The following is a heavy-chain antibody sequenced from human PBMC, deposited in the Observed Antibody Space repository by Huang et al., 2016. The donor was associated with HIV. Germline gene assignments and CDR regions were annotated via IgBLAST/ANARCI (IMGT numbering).Heavy chain of an antibody. CDR2: INHSGST. Sequence: QVQLQQWGAGLLKPSETLSLTCAVYGGSFSGYYWSWIRQPPGKGLAWIGEINHSGSTNYTPSLKSRVTISVDTAKYHFSLRLSCVTAADTAVYYCARLGHVDIDLWGQGTLVTVSS. CDR3: ARLGHVDIDL. CDR1: GGSFSGYY. D-gene: IGHD5-12*01. V-gene: IGHV4-34*01. J-gene: IGHJ4*02.